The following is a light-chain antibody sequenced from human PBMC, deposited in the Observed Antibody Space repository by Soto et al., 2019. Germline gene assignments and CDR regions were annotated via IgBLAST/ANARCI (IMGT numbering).Light chain of an antibody. V-gene: IGKV1-33*01. Sequence: DIQMTQSPSSLSASVGDRVTITCQASQDITNYLNWYQQKPGKAPKLLIYDASNLETGVPSRFSGSGSGTDFTFTISTLQPEDIAVYYCQQDDHLPITFGQGTRLEV. J-gene: IGKJ5*01. CDR1: QDITNY. CDR3: QQDDHLPIT. CDR2: DAS.